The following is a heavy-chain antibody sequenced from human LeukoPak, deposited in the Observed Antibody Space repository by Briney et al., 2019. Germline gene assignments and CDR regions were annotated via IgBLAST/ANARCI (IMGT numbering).Heavy chain of an antibody. CDR2: IRPDGSEE. CDR3: ARLLGTVTTYDY. Sequence: TGGSLRLSCAASGFTFSSHWMSWVRQALGKGLEWVASIRPDGSEEYYMDSVKGRFTISRDNAKNSLYLQMNSLRAEDTAVYYCARLLGTVTTYDYWGQGTLVTVSS. J-gene: IGHJ4*02. D-gene: IGHD1-7*01. V-gene: IGHV3-7*01. CDR1: GFTFSSHW.